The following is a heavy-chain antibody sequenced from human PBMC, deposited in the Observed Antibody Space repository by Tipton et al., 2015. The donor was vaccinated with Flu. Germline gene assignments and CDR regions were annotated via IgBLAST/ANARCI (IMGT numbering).Heavy chain of an antibody. J-gene: IGHJ1*01. V-gene: IGHV4-39*07. CDR1: GVSMSRSNYY. CDR3: ARSTTVVTQRGYFQH. D-gene: IGHD4-23*01. Sequence: GLVKPSETLSLTCTVSGVSMSRSNYYWGWIRQPPGKGLEWIGAIYYSGSAYYSGRTYYNPSLKSRVTISVDTSKNQFSLKLSSVSAADTAVYYCARSTTVVTQRGYFQHWGQGSLVTVSS. CDR2: IYYSGSAYYSGRT.